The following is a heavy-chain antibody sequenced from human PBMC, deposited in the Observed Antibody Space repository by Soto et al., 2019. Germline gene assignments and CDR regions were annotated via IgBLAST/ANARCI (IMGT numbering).Heavy chain of an antibody. CDR2: IYPSDSDT. J-gene: IGHJ4*02. CDR1: GEHDTSYW. V-gene: IGHV5-51*01. CDR3: ARPIGALSTTDFTY. Sequence: GCGEHDTSYWRGWVRQMPGKGLEWMGFIYPSDSDTRYSPSFQGQVTISADKSISTAYLQWSSLKASDTAMYYCARPIGALSTTDFTYWGQGTLVTVSS. D-gene: IGHD3-22*01.